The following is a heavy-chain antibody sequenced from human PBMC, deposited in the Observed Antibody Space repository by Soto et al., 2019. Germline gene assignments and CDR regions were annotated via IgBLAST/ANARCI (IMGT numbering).Heavy chain of an antibody. V-gene: IGHV3-48*01. Sequence: GGSLRLSCAASGFTFTNYDMNWVRQAPGKGLEWISYIGTSGTTSSYADSVKGRFTISRDNGKNTLYLQMNSLRAEDTAVYYCAKAQALYSSSHIDSWGQGTLVTVSS. D-gene: IGHD6-6*01. CDR2: IGTSGTTS. J-gene: IGHJ4*02. CDR3: AKAQALYSSSHIDS. CDR1: GFTFTNYD.